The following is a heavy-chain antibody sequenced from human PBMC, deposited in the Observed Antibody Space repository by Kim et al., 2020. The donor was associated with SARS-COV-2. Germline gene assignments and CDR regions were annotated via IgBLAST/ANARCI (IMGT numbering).Heavy chain of an antibody. V-gene: IGHV1-18*01. Sequence: ASVKVSCKASGYTFTSYGISWVRQAPGQGLEWMGWISAYNGNTNYAQKLQGRVTMTTDTSTSTAYMELRSLRSDDTAVYYCAREMRDSSGYSASPYYYYGMDGWGQGTTVTVSS. D-gene: IGHD3-22*01. CDR1: GYTFTSYG. CDR2: ISAYNGNT. CDR3: AREMRDSSGYSASPYYYYGMDG. J-gene: IGHJ6*02.